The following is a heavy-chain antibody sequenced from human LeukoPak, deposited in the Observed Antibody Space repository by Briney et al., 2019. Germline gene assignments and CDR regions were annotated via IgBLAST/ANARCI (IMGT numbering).Heavy chain of an antibody. CDR3: AKVVSSGWYYFDY. V-gene: IGHV3-9*01. CDR1: GFTFDDFA. J-gene: IGHJ4*02. Sequence: GGSLRLSCVASGFTFDDFAMHWVRQAPGKGLEWVSGISWNSGSIDYADSVKGRFTISRDNAKNSLYLQMNSLRAEDTALYYCAKVVSSGWYYFDYWGQGTLVTVSS. CDR2: ISWNSGSI. D-gene: IGHD6-19*01.